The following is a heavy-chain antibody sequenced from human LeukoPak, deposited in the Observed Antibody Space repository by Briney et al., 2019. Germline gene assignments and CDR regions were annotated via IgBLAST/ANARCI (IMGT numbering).Heavy chain of an antibody. V-gene: IGHV3-30*04. CDR2: ISYDGSDK. D-gene: IGHD4-11*01. CDR1: GFTFSSYA. CDR3: ARGYMTTDY. J-gene: IGHJ4*02. Sequence: GGSLRLSCAASGFTFSSYAMHWVRQAPGKGLEWVTVISYDGSDKYYADSVKGRFTISRDNSKNALYLQMNSLRAEDTAVYYCARGYMTTDYWGQGTLVTVSS.